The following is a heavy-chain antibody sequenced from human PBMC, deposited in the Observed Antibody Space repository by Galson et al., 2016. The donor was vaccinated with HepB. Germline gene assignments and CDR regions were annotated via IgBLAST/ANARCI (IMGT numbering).Heavy chain of an antibody. CDR3: AKDYYDSSGYRSYWYFDL. Sequence: SLRLSCAASGFTFSTYYMTWVRQPPGKGLEWVAGIKQDGSEKYYVDSVKGRFTISRDNAKNSLYVQMDSLRAEDTAVHYCAKDYYDSSGYRSYWYFDLWGRGTLVTVSS. CDR2: IKQDGSEK. D-gene: IGHD3-22*01. J-gene: IGHJ2*01. V-gene: IGHV3-7*05. CDR1: GFTFSTYY.